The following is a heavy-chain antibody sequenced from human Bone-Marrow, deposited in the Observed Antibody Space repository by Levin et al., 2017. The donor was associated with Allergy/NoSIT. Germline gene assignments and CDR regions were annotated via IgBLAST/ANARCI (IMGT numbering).Heavy chain of an antibody. CDR2: INPNSGGT. D-gene: IGHD3-22*01. J-gene: IGHJ3*02. Sequence: ASVKVSCKASGYTFTDYYMNWVRQAPGQGLEWMGWINPNSGGTNYAQKFQGRVTMTRDTSISTAYMALSGLRSDDPGVYYCARDPDYYDRSFDIWGQGTMVTVAS. CDR1: GYTFTDYY. CDR3: ARDPDYYDRSFDI. V-gene: IGHV1-2*02.